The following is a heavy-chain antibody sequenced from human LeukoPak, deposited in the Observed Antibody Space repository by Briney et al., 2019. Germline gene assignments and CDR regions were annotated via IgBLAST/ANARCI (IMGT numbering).Heavy chain of an antibody. CDR1: GGSISSYY. D-gene: IGHD3-10*01. Sequence: SETLSLTCTVSGGSISSYYWSWIRQPAGKGLKWIGRIYAGGNTNYNPSLNSRVSMSLGTSKNQFSLKLNSVTAADTAVYYCARLTGINAFDIWGQGTMVTVSS. V-gene: IGHV4-4*07. CDR3: ARLTGINAFDI. J-gene: IGHJ3*02. CDR2: IYAGGNT.